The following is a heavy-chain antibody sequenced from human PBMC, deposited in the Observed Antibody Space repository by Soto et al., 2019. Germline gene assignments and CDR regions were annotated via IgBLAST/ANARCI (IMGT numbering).Heavy chain of an antibody. D-gene: IGHD6-6*01. CDR1: GFTFSDYY. CDR2: ISSSSSYI. CDR3: ARQYPSSSRHFDH. V-gene: IGHV3-21*01. Sequence: PGGSLRLSCAASGFTFSDYYFTWVSQAPGKGLEWVSSISSSSSYIYYADSVKGRFTISTDNAKNSLYLQMNSLRAEDTAVYYCARQYPSSSRHFDHWGQGSRVTVSS. J-gene: IGHJ4*02.